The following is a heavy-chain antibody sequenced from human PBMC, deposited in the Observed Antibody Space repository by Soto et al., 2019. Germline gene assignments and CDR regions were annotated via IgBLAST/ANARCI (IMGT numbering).Heavy chain of an antibody. CDR3: ARAVAVPADFDY. D-gene: IGHD6-19*01. V-gene: IGHV1-3*01. Sequence: ASVKVSCKASGYTFTSYAMHWVRQAPGQRLEWMGWINAGNGNTKYSRKFQGRVTITRDTSASTAYMELSSLRSEDTAVYYCARAVAVPADFDYWGQGTLVTVSS. CDR1: GYTFTSYA. CDR2: INAGNGNT. J-gene: IGHJ4*02.